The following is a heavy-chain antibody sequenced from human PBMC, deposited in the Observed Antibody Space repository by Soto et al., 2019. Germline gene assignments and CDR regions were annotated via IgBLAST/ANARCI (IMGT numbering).Heavy chain of an antibody. D-gene: IGHD4-17*01. J-gene: IGHJ4*02. V-gene: IGHV1-3*01. CDR2: INAGNGNP. Sequence: KVSCKASGYTLTSHAIRWVRQAPGQRLEWMGWINAGNGNPKYSQKFQGRVTITRDTSASTAYMELSSLRSEDSAVYYCASGVDYGEFDYWGQGTLVTVSS. CDR3: ASGVDYGEFDY. CDR1: GYTLTSHA.